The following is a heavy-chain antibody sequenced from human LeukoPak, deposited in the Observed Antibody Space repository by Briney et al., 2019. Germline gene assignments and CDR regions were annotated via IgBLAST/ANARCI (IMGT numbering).Heavy chain of an antibody. D-gene: IGHD3-22*01. Sequence: PGWSLRLSCAASGFTFTDYSIHWVRQAPGKGLGWVAVISYDGSHKYSADSVKGRFTLSSDNSQNTLYLQMNSLRAEDTALYYCAKEQLQEGHYDSSPLDYWGQGTLVTVSS. CDR3: AKEQLQEGHYDSSPLDY. CDR2: ISYDGSHK. CDR1: GFTFTDYS. J-gene: IGHJ4*02. V-gene: IGHV3-30-3*01.